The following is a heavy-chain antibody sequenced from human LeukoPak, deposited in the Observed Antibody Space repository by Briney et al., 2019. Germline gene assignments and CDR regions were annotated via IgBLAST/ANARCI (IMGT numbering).Heavy chain of an antibody. V-gene: IGHV3-74*01. CDR1: GFTFSSYW. CDR3: ARDGETTVTTYGYYYYYMDV. CDR2: INSDGSST. Sequence: PGGSLRLSCAASGFTFSSYWMHWVRQAPGKGLVWVSRINSDGSSTSYADSVKGRFTISRDNAKNSLYLQMNSLRAEDTAVYYCARDGETTVTTYGYYYYYMDVWGKGTTVTISS. D-gene: IGHD4-17*01. J-gene: IGHJ6*03.